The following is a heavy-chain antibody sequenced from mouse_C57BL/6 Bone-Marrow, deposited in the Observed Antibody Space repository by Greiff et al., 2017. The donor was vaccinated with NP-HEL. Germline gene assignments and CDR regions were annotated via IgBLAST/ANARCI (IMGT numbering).Heavy chain of an antibody. D-gene: IGHD1-1*01. CDR2: ISYDGSN. J-gene: IGHJ1*03. CDR1: GYSITSGYY. Sequence: QSGPGLVKPSQSLSLTCSVTGYSITSGYYWNWIRQFPGNKLEWMGYISYDGSNNYNPSLKNRISITRDTSKNQFFLKLNSVTTEDTATYYCARDYYGSSRNFDVWGTGTTVTVSS. V-gene: IGHV3-6*01. CDR3: ARDYYGSSRNFDV.